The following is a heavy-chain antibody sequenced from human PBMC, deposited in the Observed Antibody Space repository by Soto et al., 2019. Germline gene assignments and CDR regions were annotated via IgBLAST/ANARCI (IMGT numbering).Heavy chain of an antibody. CDR2: IDWDDDK. CDR3: ARMRVDYYYYYYMDV. CDR1: GFSLSTSGMC. V-gene: IGHV2-70*11. Sequence: ESCPTLVNPTQTLTLTCTFSGFSLSTSGMCVSWIRQPPGKALEWLARIDWDDDKYYSTSLKTRLTISKDTSKNQVVLTMTNMDPVDTATYYCARMRVDYYYYYYMDVWGKGTTVNVSS. J-gene: IGHJ6*03.